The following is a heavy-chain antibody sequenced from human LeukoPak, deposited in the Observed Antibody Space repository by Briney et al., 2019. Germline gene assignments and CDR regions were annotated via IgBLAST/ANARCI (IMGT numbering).Heavy chain of an antibody. J-gene: IGHJ1*01. CDR1: GFTFSSYG. V-gene: IGHV3-30*18. Sequence: GGSMRLSCAASGFTFSSYGMHWVRQAPGKGLEWVAVISYDGSNKYYADSVKGRFTISRDNSKNTLYLQMNSLRPEDTAVYYCAKDQFSSGFEYFQHWGQGTLVTVSS. CDR3: AKDQFSSGFEYFQH. D-gene: IGHD6-19*01. CDR2: ISYDGSNK.